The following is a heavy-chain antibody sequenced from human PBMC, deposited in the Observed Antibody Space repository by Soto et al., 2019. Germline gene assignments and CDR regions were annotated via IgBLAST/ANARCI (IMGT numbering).Heavy chain of an antibody. D-gene: IGHD1-1*01. CDR1: GGSISSYY. V-gene: IGHV4-59*08. J-gene: IGHJ4*02. Sequence: SETLSLTCAVSGGSISSYYWGWIRQPPGKGLEWMGYISYSGSTNYNPSLKSRVTISTDTTKNQLSLKLTSVTAADTAVYHCARGYATTWYTYYFDYWGQGTLVTVSS. CDR2: ISYSGST. CDR3: ARGYATTWYTYYFDY.